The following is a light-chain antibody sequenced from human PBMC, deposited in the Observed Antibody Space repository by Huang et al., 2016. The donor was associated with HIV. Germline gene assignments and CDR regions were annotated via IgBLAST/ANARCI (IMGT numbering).Light chain of an antibody. CDR3: MQTLQTPRT. CDR1: QSLLHSDGYNY. CDR2: LTS. Sequence: DSVMTQSPLSLPVTPGESASISCNSSQSLLHSDGYNYLDWYVQKPGQSPQLLISLTSNRASGVPDMFRGSGSGTDFTLEISRVEAEDVAIYYCMQTLQTPRTFGQGTKVEIK. V-gene: IGKV2-28*01. J-gene: IGKJ1*01.